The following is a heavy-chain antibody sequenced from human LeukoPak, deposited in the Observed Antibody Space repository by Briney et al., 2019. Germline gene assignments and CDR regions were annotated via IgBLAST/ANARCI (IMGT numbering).Heavy chain of an antibody. CDR1: GGSISSGSYY. J-gene: IGHJ6*03. V-gene: IGHV4-61*02. Sequence: SETLSLTCTVSGGSISSGSYYWSWIRRPAGKGLEWIGRIYTSGSTKYNPSLKSRVTISVDTSKNQFSLKLSSVTAADTAVYYCARDLGYYYGSGSYYYYYYYMDVWGKGTTVTISS. D-gene: IGHD3-10*01. CDR3: ARDLGYYYGSGSYYYYYYYMDV. CDR2: IYTSGST.